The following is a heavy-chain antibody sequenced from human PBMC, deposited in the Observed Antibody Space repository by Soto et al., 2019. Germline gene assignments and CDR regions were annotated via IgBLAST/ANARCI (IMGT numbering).Heavy chain of an antibody. V-gene: IGHV3-66*01. Sequence: EVRLVESGGGLVQPGGSLRLSCAASGFTVSSNDMSWVRQAPGKGLEWVSVIYSGGSTYYADSVKGRFTISRDNSKNTLYLQMNSLRAEDTAVYYCAREGIAVAGHFDYWGQGTLVTVSS. D-gene: IGHD6-19*01. CDR1: GFTVSSND. CDR3: AREGIAVAGHFDY. J-gene: IGHJ4*02. CDR2: IYSGGST.